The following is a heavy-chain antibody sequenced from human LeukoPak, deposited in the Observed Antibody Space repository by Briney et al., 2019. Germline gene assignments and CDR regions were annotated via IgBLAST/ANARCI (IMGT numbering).Heavy chain of an antibody. Sequence: SETLSPTCTVSSGSISSSSYYWGWIRQPPGKGLEWIGSIYYSGSTYYNPSLKSRVTISVDTSKNQFSLKLSSVTAADTAVYYCARGYGAWFDPWGQGTLVTVSS. V-gene: IGHV4-39*07. D-gene: IGHD4-17*01. CDR2: IYYSGST. J-gene: IGHJ5*02. CDR3: ARGYGAWFDP. CDR1: SGSISSSSYY.